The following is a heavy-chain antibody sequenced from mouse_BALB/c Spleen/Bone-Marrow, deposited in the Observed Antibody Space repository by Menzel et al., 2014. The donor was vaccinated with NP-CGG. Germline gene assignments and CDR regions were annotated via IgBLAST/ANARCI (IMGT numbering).Heavy chain of an antibody. Sequence: VQGVESGPGLVAPSQSLSITCTVSGFSLSRYSVHWVRQPPGKGLEWLGMIWGGGSTGYNSALKSRLSISKDNSKSQVFLKMNSLQTDDTAMYYCAREYRYDGEDYFDYWGQGTTLTVSS. CDR2: IWGGGST. CDR3: AREYRYDGEDYFDY. J-gene: IGHJ2*01. CDR1: GFSLSRYS. V-gene: IGHV2-6-4*01. D-gene: IGHD2-14*01.